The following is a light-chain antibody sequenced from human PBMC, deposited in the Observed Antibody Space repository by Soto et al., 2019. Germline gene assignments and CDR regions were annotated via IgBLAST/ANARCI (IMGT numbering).Light chain of an antibody. CDR2: ATS. Sequence: DSVLPLYPATLSLSPGETATLSCRASQTVDSRYVAWYQQKRGQATTLRIYATSSRATGVPDRFSGGGSGPDFTPTIRRLEPEDFAVYYCEQYASTGWTFGQGTRPEIK. V-gene: IGKV3-20*01. CDR3: EQYASTGWT. CDR1: QTVDSRY. J-gene: IGKJ5*01.